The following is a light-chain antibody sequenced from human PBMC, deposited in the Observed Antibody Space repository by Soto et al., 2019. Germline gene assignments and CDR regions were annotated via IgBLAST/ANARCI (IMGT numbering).Light chain of an antibody. J-gene: IGLJ1*01. CDR1: NSDVDDYRY. CDR2: EVT. V-gene: IGLV2-8*01. Sequence: QSALTQPPSESGSPGQSVTISCSGTNSDVDDYRYVSWYQQHPGKAPKLVIYEVTKRPPGVPDRFSGSKSGNTASLTVSGLRPEDEADYYCSLYTSENAYVFGTGTKVTVL. CDR3: SLYTSENAYV.